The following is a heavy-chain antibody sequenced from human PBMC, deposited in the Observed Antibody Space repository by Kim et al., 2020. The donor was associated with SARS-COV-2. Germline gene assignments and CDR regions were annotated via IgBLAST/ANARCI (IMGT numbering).Heavy chain of an antibody. CDR2: ISPDGNSR. D-gene: IGHD3-3*02. J-gene: IGHJ4*02. CDR3: ARDSNHLPDY. Sequence: GGSLRLSCTASGFTFSTYWIHWVRQAPGKGLVWVSRISPDGNSRNYADSVKGRFTISRDNAKNTVYLQMNSLRAEDTAVYYCARDSNHLPDYWGQGTLVTVSS. V-gene: IGHV3-74*01. CDR1: GFTFSTYW.